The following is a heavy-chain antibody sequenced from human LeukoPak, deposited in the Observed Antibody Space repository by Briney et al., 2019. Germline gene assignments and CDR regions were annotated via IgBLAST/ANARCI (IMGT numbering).Heavy chain of an antibody. CDR2: IRYDGNNK. D-gene: IGHD3-10*02. CDR3: AKPMIGKGGPFDY. CDR1: GITFSNYG. J-gene: IGHJ4*02. Sequence: GGSLRLSCVASGITFSNYGMHWVRQPPGKGLEWVAFIRYDGNNKYYADSEKGRFTISRDNSGDTLYLQMNNLRIEDTAVYYCAKPMIGKGGPFDYWGQGTLVTVSS. V-gene: IGHV3-30*02.